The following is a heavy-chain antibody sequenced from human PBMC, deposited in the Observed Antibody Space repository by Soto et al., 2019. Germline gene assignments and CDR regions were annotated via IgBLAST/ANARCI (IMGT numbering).Heavy chain of an antibody. CDR2: IHSSGST. Sequence: VQLQESGPGLVKPSQTLSLTCSVSGGSISSGAYYWSWIRQHPGKGLEWIGYIHSSGSTSYHPSLKSRVIMSLDTSKNQCSLTLSSVTAADTAVYYCARTTGDFWSGYSDYWGQGTLVTVSS. CDR1: GGSISSGAYY. J-gene: IGHJ4*02. V-gene: IGHV4-31*03. D-gene: IGHD3-3*01. CDR3: ARTTGDFWSGYSDY.